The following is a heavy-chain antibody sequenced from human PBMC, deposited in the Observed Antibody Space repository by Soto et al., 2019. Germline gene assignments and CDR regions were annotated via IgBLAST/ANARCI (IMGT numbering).Heavy chain of an antibody. Sequence: QITLKESGPTLVNPTQTLTLTCTFSGFSLNTRGVGVGWIRQPPGKALDWLALIYWDDDKRYSPSLENRLTITKDTSQNEVILTMTNLDPVDTDKYYCTRRHYATAPDGFDLWGQGTLVTVSS. CDR2: IYWDDDK. CDR3: TRRHYATAPDGFDL. D-gene: IGHD4-17*01. V-gene: IGHV2-5*02. J-gene: IGHJ4*01. CDR1: GFSLNTRGVG.